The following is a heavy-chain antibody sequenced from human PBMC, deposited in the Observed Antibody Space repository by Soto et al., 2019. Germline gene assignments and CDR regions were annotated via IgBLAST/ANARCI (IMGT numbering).Heavy chain of an antibody. V-gene: IGHV3-74*01. J-gene: IGHJ4*02. CDR3: ARELQGFDY. Sequence: GGSLRLSCAASGFTFSSYWMHWVRQDPGKGLVWVSRINSDGNSTSYADSVKGRLTISRDNAKNTLYLQMNRLRAEDTAVYYCARELQGFDYWGQGTLVTVSS. CDR1: GFTFSSYW. CDR2: INSDGNST.